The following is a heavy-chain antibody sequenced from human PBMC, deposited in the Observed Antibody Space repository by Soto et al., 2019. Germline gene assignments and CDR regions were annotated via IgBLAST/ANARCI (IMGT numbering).Heavy chain of an antibody. CDR3: AIPERRGGYYDSSGYYESPGLDY. J-gene: IGHJ4*02. V-gene: IGHV3-30*03. CDR1: GFTFSSYG. D-gene: IGHD3-22*01. CDR2: ISYDGSNK. Sequence: GGSLRLSCAASGFTFSSYGMHWVRQAPGKGLEWVAVISYDGSNKYYADSVKGRFTISRDNSKNTLYLQMNSLRAEDTAVYYCAIPERRGGYYDSSGYYESPGLDYWGRGTLVTVSS.